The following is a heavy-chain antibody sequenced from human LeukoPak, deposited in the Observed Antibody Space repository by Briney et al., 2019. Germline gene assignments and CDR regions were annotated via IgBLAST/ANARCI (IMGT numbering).Heavy chain of an antibody. V-gene: IGHV1-2*02. Sequence: GASVKVSCKASGYTITDYYMHWVRQAPGQGLEWMGYINPNSGGTRYAQNFQGRVTMTRDTSISTAYMELGRLTSDDTAVYYCARDGTSTDDYWGQGTLVTVSS. CDR2: INPNSGGT. CDR1: GYTITDYY. J-gene: IGHJ4*02. D-gene: IGHD2-2*01. CDR3: ARDGTSTDDY.